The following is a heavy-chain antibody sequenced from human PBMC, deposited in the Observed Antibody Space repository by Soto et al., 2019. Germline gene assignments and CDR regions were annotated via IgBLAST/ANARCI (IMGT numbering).Heavy chain of an antibody. J-gene: IGHJ4*02. CDR3: ARDYSSGWLY. Sequence: PSETLSLTCAVSGYSISGGYYWGWIRQSPGKGLEWIGSIYHSGSTYYNPSLKSRLTISVDTSKNQFSLKLSSVTAADTAVYYCARDYSSGWLYWGQGTLVTVSS. D-gene: IGHD6-19*01. CDR2: IYHSGST. CDR1: GYSISGGYY. V-gene: IGHV4-38-2*02.